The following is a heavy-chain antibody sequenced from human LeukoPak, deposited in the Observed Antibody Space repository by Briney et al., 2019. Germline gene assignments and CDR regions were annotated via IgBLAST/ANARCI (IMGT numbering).Heavy chain of an antibody. D-gene: IGHD2-2*01. CDR2: ISSSSSYI. Sequence: PGGSLRLSCAASGFTFSSYSMNWVRQAPGKGLEWVSSISSSSSYIYYADSVKGRFTISRDNAKNSLYLQMNSLRAEDTAVYYCARLGYCSSTSCKPIDYWGQGTLVTVSS. V-gene: IGHV3-21*01. CDR1: GFTFSSYS. CDR3: ARLGYCSSTSCKPIDY. J-gene: IGHJ4*02.